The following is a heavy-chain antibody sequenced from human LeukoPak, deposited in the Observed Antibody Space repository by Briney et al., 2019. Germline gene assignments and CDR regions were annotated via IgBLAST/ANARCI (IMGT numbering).Heavy chain of an antibody. Sequence: GGSLRLSCAASGFTFSSYSMNWVRQAPGKGLEWVSYISSSSSTIYYADSVEGRFTISRDNAKNSLYLQMNSLRAEDTAVYYCARAQRMIVVADPFDYWGQGTLVTVSS. D-gene: IGHD3-22*01. CDR2: ISSSSSTI. CDR3: ARAQRMIVVADPFDY. J-gene: IGHJ4*02. CDR1: GFTFSSYS. V-gene: IGHV3-48*01.